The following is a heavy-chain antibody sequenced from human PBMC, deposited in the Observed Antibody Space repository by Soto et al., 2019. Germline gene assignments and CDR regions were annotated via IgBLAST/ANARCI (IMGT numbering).Heavy chain of an antibody. CDR3: ATGIRFDNTYYYDSSGYRPFDY. V-gene: IGHV1-24*01. CDR2: FDPEDGET. D-gene: IGHD3-22*01. Sequence: GASVKVSCKASGYTFTSYYMHWVRQAPGQGLEWMGGFDPEDGETIYAQKFQGRVTMTEDTSTDTAYMELSSLRSEDTAVYYCATGIRFDNTYYYDSSGYRPFDYWGQGTLVTSPQ. J-gene: IGHJ4*02. CDR1: GYTFTSYY.